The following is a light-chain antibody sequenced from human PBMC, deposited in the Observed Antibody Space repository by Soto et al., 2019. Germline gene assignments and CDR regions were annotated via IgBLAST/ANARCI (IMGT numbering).Light chain of an antibody. V-gene: IGLV2-14*01. CDR1: NSDVGGYNY. CDR2: EVS. CDR3: RSYTSTNTRV. J-gene: IGLJ1*01. Sequence: HSALTQPASVSGSPGQSITISCTGTNSDVGGYNYVSWYQQYPGTVPKLIIFEVSNRPSGVSYRFSGSKSGNTASLTISGLQAEDEADYYCRSYTSTNTRVFGTGTKVTVL.